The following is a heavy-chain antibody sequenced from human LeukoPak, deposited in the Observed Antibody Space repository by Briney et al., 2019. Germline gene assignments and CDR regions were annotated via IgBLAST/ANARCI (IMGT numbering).Heavy chain of an antibody. V-gene: IGHV4-61*01. D-gene: IGHD2-2*01. CDR3: ARDRCSSASCYVDY. Sequence: SETLSLTCTVSGGSVSSGSYYWSWIRQPPGKGLEWIGYIYYSGSTNYNPSLKSRVTISVDTSKNQFSLKLSSVTAADTAVYYCARDRCSSASCYVDYWGQGTLVTVSS. CDR2: IYYSGST. J-gene: IGHJ4*02. CDR1: GGSVSSGSYY.